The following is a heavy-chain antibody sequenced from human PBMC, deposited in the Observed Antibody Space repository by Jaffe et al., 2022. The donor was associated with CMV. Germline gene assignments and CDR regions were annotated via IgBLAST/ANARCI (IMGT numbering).Heavy chain of an antibody. CDR2: IWYDGSNK. CDR1: GFTFSSYG. CDR3: AVWGYSSSFDY. J-gene: IGHJ4*02. Sequence: QVQLVESGGGVVQPGRSLRLSCAASGFTFSSYGMHWVRQAPGKGLEWVAVIWYDGSNKYYADSVKGRFTISRDNSKNTLYLQMNSLRAEDTAVYYCAVWGYSSSFDYWGQGTLVTVSS. D-gene: IGHD6-13*01. V-gene: IGHV3-33*08.